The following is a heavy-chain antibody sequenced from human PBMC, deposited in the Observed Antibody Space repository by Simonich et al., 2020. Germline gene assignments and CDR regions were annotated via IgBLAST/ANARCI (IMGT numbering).Heavy chain of an antibody. D-gene: IGHD5-12*01. Sequence: QVQLQESGPGLVTPSATLSLTCTVSGGSISSSYWSWIRQPPGKGLEWLGYIYSSGRTNYNPSLKRRGTISVDTAKNQFSLKLSSVTAADTAVYYCARHDRWLQFYFDYWGQGTLVTVSS. CDR1: GGSISSSY. J-gene: IGHJ4*02. CDR2: IYSSGRT. V-gene: IGHV4-59*08. CDR3: ARHDRWLQFYFDY.